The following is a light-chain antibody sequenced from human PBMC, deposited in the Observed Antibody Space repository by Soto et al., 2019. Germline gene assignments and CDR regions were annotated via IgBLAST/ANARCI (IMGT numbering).Light chain of an antibody. CDR3: SSYTSSTTPYV. Sequence: QSALTQPASVSGSPGQSITISCTGTSIDVGGYNYVSWFQHHPGKAPKLLIYEASHRPSGVSNRFSGSKSGNTASLTISGLQAEDEADYHCSSYTSSTTPYVFGTGTKVTVL. CDR2: EAS. CDR1: SIDVGGYNY. J-gene: IGLJ1*01. V-gene: IGLV2-14*01.